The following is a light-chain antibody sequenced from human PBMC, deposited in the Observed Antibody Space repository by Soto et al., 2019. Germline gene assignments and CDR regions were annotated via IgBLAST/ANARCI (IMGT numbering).Light chain of an antibody. CDR1: SSNIGAGSD. V-gene: IGLV1-40*01. J-gene: IGLJ1*01. Sequence: QSVLTQPPSVSGAPGQRVTISCTGSSSNIGAGSDVHWYQQLPGTAPKLLMYDNNNRPTGFPDRFSGSKSGTSASLAITGLEYEDGADYYCQSYDSSLSGYVFGTGTKVTVL. CDR2: DNN. CDR3: QSYDSSLSGYV.